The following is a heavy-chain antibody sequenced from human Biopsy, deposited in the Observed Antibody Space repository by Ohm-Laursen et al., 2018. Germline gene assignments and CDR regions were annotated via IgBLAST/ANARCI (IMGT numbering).Heavy chain of an antibody. J-gene: IGHJ5*02. Sequence: TLSLTCTVSGGSISNNNYYWGWIRQPPGKGLEWIGSIFYRGSTHYKPSLKSRVNISVDTSKNQFSMRLNSVTAADTAVYYCARDYDTSGYYYVSWGQGTLVTVSS. CDR3: ARDYDTSGYYYVS. CDR1: GGSISNNNYY. V-gene: IGHV4-39*01. CDR2: IFYRGST. D-gene: IGHD3-22*01.